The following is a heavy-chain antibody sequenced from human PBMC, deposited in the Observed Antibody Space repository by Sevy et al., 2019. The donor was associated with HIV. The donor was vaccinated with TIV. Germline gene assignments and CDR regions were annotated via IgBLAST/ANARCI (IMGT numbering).Heavy chain of an antibody. Sequence: GSLRLSCAASGFTLSSFWMTWVRQAPGKGLEWVANIKEDGSDKNYLDSVKGRFTISRDNAKNSLYLQMNSLRAEDTAVYYCARDKNHYDRSVYYDAFDIWGQVTMVTVSS. CDR1: GFTLSSFW. J-gene: IGHJ3*02. V-gene: IGHV3-7*03. CDR2: IKEDGSDK. D-gene: IGHD3-22*01. CDR3: ARDKNHYDRSVYYDAFDI.